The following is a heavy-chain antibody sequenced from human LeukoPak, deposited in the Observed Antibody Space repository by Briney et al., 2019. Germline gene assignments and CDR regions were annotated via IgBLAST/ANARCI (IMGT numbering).Heavy chain of an antibody. J-gene: IGHJ4*02. CDR2: IYSDGKI. V-gene: IGHV3-66*01. D-gene: IGHD3-10*01. CDR1: GFTVSSIY. CDR3: AREGDPFDY. Sequence: TGGSLRLSCAASGFTVSSIYMNWVRQAPGKGLEWVSVIYSDGKIFYADSVKGRFTISRDNSKNTVYLQMNSLRAEDTAVYYCAREGDPFDYWGQGTLVTVSS.